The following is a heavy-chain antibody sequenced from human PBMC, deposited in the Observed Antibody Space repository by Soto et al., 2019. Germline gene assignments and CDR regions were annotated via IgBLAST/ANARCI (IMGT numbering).Heavy chain of an antibody. Sequence: GGSLRLSCAASGFTFSSYAMSWVRQAPGKGLEWVSAISGSGGSTYYADSVKGRFTISRDNSKNTLYLQMNSLRAEDTAVYYCAKGSAAGIGYYYYGMDVWGQGTTVTVYS. D-gene: IGHD6-13*01. CDR1: GFTFSSYA. V-gene: IGHV3-23*01. CDR3: AKGSAAGIGYYYYGMDV. J-gene: IGHJ6*02. CDR2: ISGSGGST.